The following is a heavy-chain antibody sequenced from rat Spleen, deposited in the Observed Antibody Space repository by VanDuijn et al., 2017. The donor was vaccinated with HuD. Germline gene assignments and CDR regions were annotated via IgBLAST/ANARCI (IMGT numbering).Heavy chain of an antibody. Sequence: QVQLKESGPGLVQPSQTLSLTCTVSGFSLTSYTINWVRQPPGKGLECIAAISSGGSTYYNSALKSRLSISRDTSKSQVFLKMNSLQTEDTAMYFCARRGYNPFDYWGQGVMVTVAS. J-gene: IGHJ2*01. CDR3: ARRGYNPFDY. CDR2: ISSGGST. CDR1: GFSLTSYT. D-gene: IGHD4-1*01. V-gene: IGHV2-6*01.